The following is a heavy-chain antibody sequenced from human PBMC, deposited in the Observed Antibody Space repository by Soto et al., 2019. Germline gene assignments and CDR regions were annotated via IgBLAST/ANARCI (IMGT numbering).Heavy chain of an antibody. CDR2: TYYRSKWYN. CDR3: ARASFMMLVETIRFVP. V-gene: IGHV6-1*01. Sequence: PSQTLSLTWAISGDSVSSNSAAWNWIRQSPSRGLEWLGRTYYRSKWYNDYAVSVKSRITINPDTSNNQFSLQLNSVTPEDTAGYYCARASFMMLVETIRFVPWGQGTLVTVCS. J-gene: IGHJ5*02. D-gene: IGHD3-22*01. CDR1: GDSVSSNSAA.